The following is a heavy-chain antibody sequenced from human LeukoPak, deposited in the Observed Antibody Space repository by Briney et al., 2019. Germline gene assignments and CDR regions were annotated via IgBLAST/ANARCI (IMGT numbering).Heavy chain of an antibody. Sequence: GGSLRLSCAASGFTFSSYGMHWVRQAPGKGLEWVAVIWYDGSNKYYADSVKGRFTISRDNSKNTLYLQMNSLRAEDTAVYYCARGIAAAGILLYGMDVWGQGTTVTVSS. V-gene: IGHV3-33*01. CDR2: IWYDGSNK. D-gene: IGHD6-13*01. CDR3: ARGIAAAGILLYGMDV. J-gene: IGHJ6*02. CDR1: GFTFSSYG.